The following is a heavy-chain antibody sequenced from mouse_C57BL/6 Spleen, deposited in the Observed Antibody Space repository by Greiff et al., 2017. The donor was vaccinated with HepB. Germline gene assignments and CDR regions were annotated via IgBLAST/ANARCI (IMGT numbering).Heavy chain of an antibody. Sequence: EVKVEESGGGLVQPGGSMKLSCVASGFTFSNYWMNWVRQSPEKGLEWVAQIRLKSDNYATHYAESVKGRFTISRDDSKSSVYLQMNNLRAEDTGIYYCTLMIPRWYFDVWGTGTTVTVSS. CDR3: TLMIPRWYFDV. D-gene: IGHD2-4*01. J-gene: IGHJ1*03. CDR2: IRLKSDNYAT. V-gene: IGHV6-3*01. CDR1: GFTFSNYW.